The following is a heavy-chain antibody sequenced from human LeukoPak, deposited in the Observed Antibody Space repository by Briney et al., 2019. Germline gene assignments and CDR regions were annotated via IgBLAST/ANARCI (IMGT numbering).Heavy chain of an antibody. CDR2: LYTSGST. J-gene: IGHJ5*02. V-gene: IGHV4-61*02. Sequence: SQTLSLTCTVSGGSISSGSYYWSWIRQPAGKGLEWIGRLYTSGSTNYNPSLKGRVTISVDTSKNQFSLKLSSVTAADTAVYYCAREDGDYGISWFDPWGQGTLVTVSS. D-gene: IGHD4-17*01. CDR3: AREDGDYGISWFDP. CDR1: GGSISSGSYY.